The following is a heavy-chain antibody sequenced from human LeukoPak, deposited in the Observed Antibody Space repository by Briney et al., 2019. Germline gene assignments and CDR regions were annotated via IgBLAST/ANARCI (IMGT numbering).Heavy chain of an antibody. Sequence: GGSLRLSCAASGFTVSSNYMSWVRQAPGKGLEWVSVIYSGGSTYYADSVKGRFTISRDNSKNTLYLQMNSLRAEDTAVYYCARDPAYYDILTGSYGMDVWGQGTTVTASS. CDR1: GFTVSSNY. CDR3: ARDPAYYDILTGSYGMDV. D-gene: IGHD3-9*01. CDR2: IYSGGST. J-gene: IGHJ6*02. V-gene: IGHV3-66*01.